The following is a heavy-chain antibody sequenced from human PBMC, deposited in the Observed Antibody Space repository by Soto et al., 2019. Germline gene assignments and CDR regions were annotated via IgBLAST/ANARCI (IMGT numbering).Heavy chain of an antibody. Sequence: SETLSLTCPFSCGSISSYYWSFIRQPPGKGLGGIGYIYYSGSTNYNPSLKSRVTISVDTSKNQFSLKLSSVTAADTAVYYCARVSRMGDAFDIWGQGTMVTVSS. CDR2: IYYSGST. V-gene: IGHV4-59*01. J-gene: IGHJ3*02. CDR1: CGSISSYY. CDR3: ARVSRMGDAFDI. D-gene: IGHD3-16*01.